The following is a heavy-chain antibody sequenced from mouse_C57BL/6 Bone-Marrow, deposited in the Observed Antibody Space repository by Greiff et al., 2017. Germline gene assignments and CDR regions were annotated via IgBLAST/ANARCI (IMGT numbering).Heavy chain of an antibody. D-gene: IGHD2-1*01. CDR1: GFNIKDDY. CDR2: IDPENGDT. CDR3: TCNCYWYFDV. J-gene: IGHJ1*03. V-gene: IGHV14-4*01. Sequence: VQLQQSGAELVRPGASVKLSCTASGFNIKDDYMHWVKPRPEQGLEWIGWIDPENGDTEYASKFQGKATITAYTSSNTAYLQLSSLTSEDTAVYYCTCNCYWYFDVWGTGTTVTVSS.